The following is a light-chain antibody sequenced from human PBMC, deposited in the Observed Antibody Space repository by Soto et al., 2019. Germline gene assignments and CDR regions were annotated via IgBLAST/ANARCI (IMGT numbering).Light chain of an antibody. CDR1: QSISSSY. Sequence: ILLTQSPGTLSLSPGERAPLSCGASQSISSSYLAWYQQRPGQAPRLLIYGASSRATGIPARFSGSGSGTEFTLTISSLQSEDFEVYYCQQYNNWPRTFGQGTKVDIK. V-gene: IGKV3-15*01. J-gene: IGKJ1*01. CDR3: QQYNNWPRT. CDR2: GAS.